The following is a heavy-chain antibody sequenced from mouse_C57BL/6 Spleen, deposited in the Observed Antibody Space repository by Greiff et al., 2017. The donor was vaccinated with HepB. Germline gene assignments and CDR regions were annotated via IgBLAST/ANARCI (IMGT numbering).Heavy chain of an antibody. CDR1: GYTFTSYW. Sequence: QVQLQQPGAELVMPGASVKLSCKASGYTFTSYWMHWVKQRPGQGLEWIGEIDPSDSYTNYNQKFKGKSTLTVDKSSSTAYMQLSSLTSEDSAVYYCARAGTTVAFDYWYFDVWGTGTTVTVSS. D-gene: IGHD1-1*01. J-gene: IGHJ1*03. CDR3: ARAGTTVAFDYWYFDV. V-gene: IGHV1-69*01. CDR2: IDPSDSYT.